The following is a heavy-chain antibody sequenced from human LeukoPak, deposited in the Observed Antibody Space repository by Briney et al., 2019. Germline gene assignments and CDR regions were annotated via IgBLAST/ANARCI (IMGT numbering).Heavy chain of an antibody. V-gene: IGHV3-21*01. CDR1: GFTFSSYS. Sequence: GGSLRLSCAASGFTFSSYSMNWVRQAPGKGLEWVSSISSSSSYIYYADSVKGQFTISRDNAKNSLYLQMNSLRAEDTAVYYCAREEAAAAWDGMDVWGQGTTVTVSS. CDR2: ISSSSSYI. D-gene: IGHD6-13*01. CDR3: AREEAAAAWDGMDV. J-gene: IGHJ6*02.